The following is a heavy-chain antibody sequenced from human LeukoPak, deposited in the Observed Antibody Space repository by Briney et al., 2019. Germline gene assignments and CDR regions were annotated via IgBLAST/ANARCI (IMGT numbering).Heavy chain of an antibody. J-gene: IGHJ4*02. CDR1: GCTFSSYA. Sequence: GGSLRLSCAASGCTFSSYAMSWVRQAPGKGLEWVAVISYDGSNKYYADSVKGRFTISRDNSKNTLYLQMNSLRAEDTAVYYCARGYYYDSSGYPTLHYYFDYWGQGTLVTVSS. CDR2: ISYDGSNK. D-gene: IGHD3-22*01. CDR3: ARGYYYDSSGYPTLHYYFDY. V-gene: IGHV3-30*03.